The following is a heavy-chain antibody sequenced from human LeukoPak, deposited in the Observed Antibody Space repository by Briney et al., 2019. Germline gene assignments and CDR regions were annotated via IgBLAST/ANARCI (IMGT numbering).Heavy chain of an antibody. CDR3: AREGELRDDY. J-gene: IGHJ4*02. CDR1: GYTFTSYA. CDR2: INAGNGNT. D-gene: IGHD1-7*01. Sequence: ASVKVSCKASGYTFTSYAMHWVRQAPGQRLEWMGWINAGNGNTKYSQKLQGRVTMTTDTSTSTAYMELRSLRSDDTAVYYCAREGELRDDYWGQGTLVTVSS. V-gene: IGHV1-3*01.